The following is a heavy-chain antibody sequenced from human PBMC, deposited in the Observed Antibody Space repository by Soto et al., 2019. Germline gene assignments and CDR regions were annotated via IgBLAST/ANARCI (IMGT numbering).Heavy chain of an antibody. CDR3: ARGGSWYYFDY. V-gene: IGHV4-30-2*01. CDR1: GGSISSGGYS. Sequence: QLQLQESGSGLVKPSQTLSLTCAVSGGSISSGGYSWSWIRQPPGKGLEWIGYIYHSGSTYYNPSLKSRVTISVDRSKNQFSLKLSSVTDADTAVYYCARGGSWYYFDYWGQGTLVTVSS. J-gene: IGHJ4*02. CDR2: IYHSGST. D-gene: IGHD2-8*02.